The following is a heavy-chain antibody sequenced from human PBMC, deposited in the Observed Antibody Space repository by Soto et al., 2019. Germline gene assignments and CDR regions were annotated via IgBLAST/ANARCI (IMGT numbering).Heavy chain of an antibody. CDR3: ARDDDYPDNGFDY. CDR2: ILNDASGH. V-gene: IGHV3-33*01. Sequence: QVQLVESGGGVVQPGTSLRLSCAASGFTFSRHGMHWVRQTPGKGLEWLAVILNDASGHWYADSVKGRFTISRHNFENTLYLQMNGLRLEDTAMYDCARDDDYPDNGFDYWGQGTLVTVSS. D-gene: IGHD4-17*01. CDR1: GFTFSRHG. J-gene: IGHJ4*02.